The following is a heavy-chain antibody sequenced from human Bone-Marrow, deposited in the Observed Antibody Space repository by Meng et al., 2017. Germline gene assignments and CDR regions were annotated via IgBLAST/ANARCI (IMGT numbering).Heavy chain of an antibody. CDR3: ARGPTTMAHDFDY. V-gene: IGHV4-34*01. CDR1: GGSFSDYY. J-gene: IGHJ4*02. D-gene: IGHD4-11*01. CDR2: INHSGST. Sequence: QGHQQQSGAGLLKPSETLSLPCVVSGGSFSDYYWTWIRQPPGKGLEWIGEINHSGSTNYNPSLEGRATISVDTSQNNLSLRLSSVTAADSAVYYCARGPTTMAHDFDYWGQGTLVTVSS.